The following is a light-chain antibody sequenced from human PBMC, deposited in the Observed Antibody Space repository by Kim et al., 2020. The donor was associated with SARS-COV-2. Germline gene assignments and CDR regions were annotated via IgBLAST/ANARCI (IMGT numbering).Light chain of an antibody. CDR1: SSAVGYYPY. CDR2: EVK. Sequence: GHSVTLSCSGISSAVGYYPYVSWYQQHPGKAPTLIIFEVKYRPSGVPDRFSGSKSGNTASLTVSGLQAEDEADYYCSSSAGSNNLVFGGGTKLTVL. V-gene: IGLV2-8*01. J-gene: IGLJ3*02. CDR3: SSSAGSNNLV.